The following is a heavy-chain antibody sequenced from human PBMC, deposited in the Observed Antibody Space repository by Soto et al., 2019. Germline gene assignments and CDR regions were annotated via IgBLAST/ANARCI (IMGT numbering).Heavy chain of an antibody. D-gene: IGHD3-22*01. J-gene: IGHJ4*02. V-gene: IGHV4-61*01. Sequence: QVQLQESGPGLVKPSETLSLTCTVSGGSVSSGSYYWSWIRQPPGKGLEWIGYIYYSGSTNYNPSIKRRVTISVDTSKNQFSLKLSSVTAADTAVYYCARGSWESSGYYHASDYWGQGTLVTVSS. CDR1: GGSVSSGSYY. CDR3: ARGSWESSGYYHASDY. CDR2: IYYSGST.